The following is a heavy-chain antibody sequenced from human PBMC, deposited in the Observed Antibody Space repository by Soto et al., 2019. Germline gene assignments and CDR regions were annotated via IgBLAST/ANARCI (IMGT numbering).Heavy chain of an antibody. V-gene: IGHV3-23*01. CDR3: AKDQRVSVTVFDY. J-gene: IGHJ4*02. CDR1: GFTFSSYA. CDR2: ISGSGGST. D-gene: IGHD3-16*02. Sequence: PGGSLRLSCAASGFTFSSYAMSWVRQAPGKGPEWVSAISGSGGSTYYADSVKGRFTISRDNSKNTLYLQMNSLRAEDTAVYYCAKDQRVSVTVFDYWGQGTLVTVSS.